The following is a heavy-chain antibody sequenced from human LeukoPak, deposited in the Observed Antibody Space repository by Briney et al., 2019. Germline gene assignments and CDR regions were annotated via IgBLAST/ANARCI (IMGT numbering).Heavy chain of an antibody. Sequence: SETLSLTCTVSGGSISSYYWSWIRQPAGKGLEWIGRIYTSGSTNYNPSLKSRVTMSVDKSKNQFSLKLSSVTAADTAVYYCAGGPDGSGSLDYWGQGTLVTVSS. J-gene: IGHJ4*02. V-gene: IGHV4-4*07. CDR1: GGSISSYY. CDR2: IYTSGST. D-gene: IGHD3-10*01. CDR3: AGGPDGSGSLDY.